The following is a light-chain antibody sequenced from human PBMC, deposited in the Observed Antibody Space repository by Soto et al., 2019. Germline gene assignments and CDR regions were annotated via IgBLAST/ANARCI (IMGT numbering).Light chain of an antibody. Sequence: IMLTESPSTLSVFPGERTNLSCRASRRVSSKLAWYQQKPGQAPRLLFYGASTGATGIPARFSGSGSETEFTLSISSLQFEDFAVYYCQQYNIWPGTFGQGTKV. V-gene: IGKV3-15*01. CDR2: GAS. CDR1: RRVSSK. J-gene: IGKJ1*01. CDR3: QQYNIWPGT.